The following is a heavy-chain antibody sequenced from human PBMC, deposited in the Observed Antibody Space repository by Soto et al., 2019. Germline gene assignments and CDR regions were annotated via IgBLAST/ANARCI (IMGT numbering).Heavy chain of an antibody. D-gene: IGHD2-15*01. Sequence: SGPTLVNPTETLTLTCTVSGFSLSNARMGVSWIRQPPGKALEWLAHIFSNDEKSYSTSLKSRLTISKDTSKSQVVLTMTNMDPVDTATYYCARTPGYCSGGSCSYYYYGMDVWGQGTTVTVSS. CDR3: ARTPGYCSGGSCSYYYYGMDV. J-gene: IGHJ6*02. CDR2: IFSNDEK. V-gene: IGHV2-26*01. CDR1: GFSLSNARMG.